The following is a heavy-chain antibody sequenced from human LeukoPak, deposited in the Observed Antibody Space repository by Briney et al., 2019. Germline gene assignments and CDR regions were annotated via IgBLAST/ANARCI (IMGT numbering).Heavy chain of an antibody. Sequence: SETLSLTCGVSGGSIRSFYWSWIRQAPEKGLEWIGYIYPTVRTSVSTNYNPSLKGRVTMSVDMSKNQFSLRLSSVTAADTALYYCARLGGDFQIDYWGQGTLVTVSS. CDR1: GGSIRSFY. V-gene: IGHV4-4*08. CDR2: IYPTVRTSVST. D-gene: IGHD2-21*01. J-gene: IGHJ4*02. CDR3: ARLGGDFQIDY.